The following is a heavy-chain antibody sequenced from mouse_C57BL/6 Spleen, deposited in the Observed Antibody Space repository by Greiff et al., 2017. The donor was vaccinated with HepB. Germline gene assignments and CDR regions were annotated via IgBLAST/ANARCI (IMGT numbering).Heavy chain of an antibody. CDR3: ASGRKRAMDY. CDR2: INPNNGGT. J-gene: IGHJ4*01. Sequence: VQLQQSGPELVKPGASVKISCKASGYTFTDYYMNWVKQSHGKSLEWIGDINPNNGGTSYNQKFKGKATLTVDKSSSTAYMELRSLTSEDSAVYYCASGRKRAMDYWGQGTSVTVSS. CDR1: GYTFTDYY. D-gene: IGHD4-1*01. V-gene: IGHV1-26*01.